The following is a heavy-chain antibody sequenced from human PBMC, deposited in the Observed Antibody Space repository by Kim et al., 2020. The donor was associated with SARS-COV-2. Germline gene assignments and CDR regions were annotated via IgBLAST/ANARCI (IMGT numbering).Heavy chain of an antibody. CDR2: IYPGDSDT. Sequence: GESLKISCKGSGYSFTSYWIGWVRQMPGKGLEWMGIIYPGDSDTRYSPSFQGQVTISADKSISTAYLQWSSLKASDTAMYYCARHHTSRPHYYYYGMTSGAKGPRSPSP. CDR1: GYSFTSYW. V-gene: IGHV5-51*01. CDR3: ARHHTSRPHYYYYGMTS. J-gene: IGHJ6*02. D-gene: IGHD2-2*02.